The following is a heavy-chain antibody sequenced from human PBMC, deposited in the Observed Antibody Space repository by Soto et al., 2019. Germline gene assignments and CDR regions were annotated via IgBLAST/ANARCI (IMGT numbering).Heavy chain of an antibody. CDR2: IYYSGNA. J-gene: IGHJ4*02. D-gene: IGHD3-10*01. CDR1: DDSINSDKYY. V-gene: IGHV4-39*07. Sequence: LSLTCSVSDDSINSDKYYWGWIRQPPGKGLEWIGSIYYSGNANYNPSLKSRVTISLDTSKNQFSLKLSSVTAADTAVYYCATGELLPDYWGQGTLVTVSS. CDR3: ATGELLPDY.